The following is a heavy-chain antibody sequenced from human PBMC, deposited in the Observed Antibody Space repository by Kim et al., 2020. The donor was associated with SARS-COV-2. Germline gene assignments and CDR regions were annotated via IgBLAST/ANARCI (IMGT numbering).Heavy chain of an antibody. CDR3: ARVLEDYHYYYYYGMDV. D-gene: IGHD1-1*01. CDR1: GFTFSSYS. J-gene: IGHJ6*02. CDR2: ISSSSSYI. V-gene: IGHV3-21*01. Sequence: GGSLRLSCAASGFTFSSYSMNWVRQAPGKGLEWVSSISSSSSYIYYADSVKGRFTISRDNAKNSLYLQMNSLRAEDTAVYYCARVLEDYHYYYYYGMDVWGQGTTVTVSS.